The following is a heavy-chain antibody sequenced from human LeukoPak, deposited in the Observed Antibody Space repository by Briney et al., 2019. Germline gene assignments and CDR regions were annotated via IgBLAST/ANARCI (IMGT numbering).Heavy chain of an antibody. J-gene: IGHJ4*02. Sequence: PSETLSLTCTVSGGSISSHYWSWIRQPAGKGLEWIGRIYTSGSTNYNPSLKSRVTMSVDTSKNQFSLKLSSVTAADTAVYYCAREDYDYVWGSYRFDYWGQGTLVTVSS. CDR3: AREDYDYVWGSYRFDY. D-gene: IGHD3-16*02. V-gene: IGHV4-4*07. CDR1: GGSISSHY. CDR2: IYTSGST.